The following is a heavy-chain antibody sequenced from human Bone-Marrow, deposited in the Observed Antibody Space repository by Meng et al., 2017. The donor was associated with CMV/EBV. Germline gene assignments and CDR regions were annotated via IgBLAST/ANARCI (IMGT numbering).Heavy chain of an antibody. Sequence: GESQKISCAASGFTFDDYGMSWVRQAPGKGLEWVSGINWNGGSTGYADSVKGRFTISRDNAKNSLYLQMNSLRAEDTALYYCARVSYSYGTLFDYWGQGTLVTVSS. CDR3: ARVSYSYGTLFDY. J-gene: IGHJ4*02. D-gene: IGHD5-18*01. V-gene: IGHV3-20*04. CDR2: INWNGGST. CDR1: GFTFDDYG.